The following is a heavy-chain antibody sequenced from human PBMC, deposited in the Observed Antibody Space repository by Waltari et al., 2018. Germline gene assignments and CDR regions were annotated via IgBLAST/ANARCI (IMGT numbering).Heavy chain of an antibody. D-gene: IGHD3-10*01. J-gene: IGHJ4*02. CDR1: GGSISSTTYY. CDR3: ARHGVRKLFDS. Sequence: QLQLQESGPGLVKPSVTLSLTCTVSGGSISSTTYYWGWVRQPPGKGLEWLVSVYFGGTTYYNPSLKSRVTMSVDTSKNQFSLKLTSVTAADTAVYYFARHGVRKLFDSWGQGTLVTVSS. CDR2: VYFGGTT. V-gene: IGHV4-39*01.